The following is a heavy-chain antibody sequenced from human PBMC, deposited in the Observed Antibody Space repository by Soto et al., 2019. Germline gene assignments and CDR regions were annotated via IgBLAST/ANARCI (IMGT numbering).Heavy chain of an antibody. V-gene: IGHV4-59*01. CDR2: IYYSGST. CDR1: GGTISSYY. J-gene: IGHJ5*02. D-gene: IGHD6-13*01. Sequence: SETLSLTCTVSGGTISSYYWSWIRQPPGKGLEWIGYIYYSGSTNYNPSLKSRVTMSVDTSKNQFSLKLSSVTAADTAVYYCARAAIGYSSSLYRYIWFDPWGQGALVTAPQ. CDR3: ARAAIGYSSSLYRYIWFDP.